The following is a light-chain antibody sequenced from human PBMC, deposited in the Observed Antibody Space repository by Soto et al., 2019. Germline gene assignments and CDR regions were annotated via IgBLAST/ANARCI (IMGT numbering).Light chain of an antibody. V-gene: IGLV6-57*03. CDR3: QSYDSSSLWV. Sequence: NFMLTQPHSVSESPGKTVTISCTRSSGSIASNYVQWYQQRPGSAPTTVIYEDNQRPSGVPDRFSGSIDSSSNSASLTNSGLKTEDEADYYCQSYDSSSLWVFGGGTQLTVL. CDR1: SGSIASNY. CDR2: EDN. J-gene: IGLJ3*02.